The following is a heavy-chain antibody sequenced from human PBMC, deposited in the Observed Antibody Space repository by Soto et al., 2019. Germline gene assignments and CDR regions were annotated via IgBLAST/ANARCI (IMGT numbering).Heavy chain of an antibody. CDR3: ARDSSSSFYYYGMDV. V-gene: IGHV5-51*01. Sequence: GESLKISCKGSGYSFTSYWIGWVRQMPGKGLEGIVIVYPGDSDTSYSPSFQGQLTISADKSISTVYLQWRSLKASNTAMYYCARDSSSSFYYYGMDVWGQGTTVTLSS. J-gene: IGHJ6*02. D-gene: IGHD6-6*01. CDR2: VYPGDSDT. CDR1: GYSFTSYW.